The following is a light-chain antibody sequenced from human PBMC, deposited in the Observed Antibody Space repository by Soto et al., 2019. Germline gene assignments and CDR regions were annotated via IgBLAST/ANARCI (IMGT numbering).Light chain of an antibody. V-gene: IGLV2-23*01. CDR1: SSDVGSYNL. Sequence: QSVLTQPASVSRSPGQSITISCTGTSSDVGSYNLVSWYQQHPGKAPKLMIYEGSKRPSGVSNRFSGSKSGNTASLTISGLQAEDEADYYCCSYAGSRTYVFGTGTKVTVL. CDR2: EGS. CDR3: CSYAGSRTYV. J-gene: IGLJ1*01.